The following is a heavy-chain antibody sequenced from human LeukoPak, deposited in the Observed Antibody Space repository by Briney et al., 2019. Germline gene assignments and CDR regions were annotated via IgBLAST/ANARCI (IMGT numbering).Heavy chain of an antibody. Sequence: GGSLRLSCTASGFTLGDYAMSWFRQAPGKGLEWVGFIRSKAYGGTTEYAASVKGRFTISRDDSKSIAYLQMNSLKTEDTAVYYCTREGIVVVVASHYYYYGMDVWGQGTTVTVSS. V-gene: IGHV3-49*03. CDR3: TREGIVVVVASHYYYYGMDV. CDR2: IRSKAYGGTT. D-gene: IGHD2-15*01. CDR1: GFTLGDYA. J-gene: IGHJ6*02.